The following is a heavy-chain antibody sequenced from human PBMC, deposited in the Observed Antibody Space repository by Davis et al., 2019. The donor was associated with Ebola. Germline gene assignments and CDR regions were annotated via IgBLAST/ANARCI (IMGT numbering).Heavy chain of an antibody. D-gene: IGHD6-13*01. CDR2: INPYTGDT. CDR3: ARLSSTWSSFYGMDV. Sequence: AASVKVSCKASGYTFTSYVLHWVRQAPGQRLEWVGWINPYTGDTKYSQKFQGRVTITRDTSATTAYMELSSLRSEDTAVYFCARLSSTWSSFYGMDVWGQGTTVTVSS. J-gene: IGHJ6*02. CDR1: GYTFTSYV. V-gene: IGHV1-3*01.